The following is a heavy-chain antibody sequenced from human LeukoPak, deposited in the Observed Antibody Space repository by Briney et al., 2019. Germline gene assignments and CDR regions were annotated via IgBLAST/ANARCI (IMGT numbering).Heavy chain of an antibody. D-gene: IGHD2-15*01. J-gene: IGHJ5*02. CDR1: GGTFSSYA. CDR3: ASEVRYCSGGSCLFDP. V-gene: IGHV1-69*05. CDR2: IIPIFGTA. Sequence: SVKVSCKASGGTFSSYAISWVRQAPGQGLEWMGGIIPIFGTANYAQKFQGRVTITTDEPTSTAYMELSSLRSEDTAVYYCASEVRYCSGGSCLFDPWGQGTLVTVSS.